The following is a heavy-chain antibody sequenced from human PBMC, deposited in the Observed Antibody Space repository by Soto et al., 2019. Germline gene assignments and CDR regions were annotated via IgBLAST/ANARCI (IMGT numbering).Heavy chain of an antibody. Sequence: QVQLVESGGGVVQPGRSLRLSCAASGFTFSNYGMHWVRQAPGKGLEWVAVIWYDGSNKYYADSVKGRFTISRDNSKNTLSLQMNSLRAEDTAVYYCARRGLVESGFDYWGQGTLVTVSS. CDR2: IWYDGSNK. D-gene: IGHD6-19*01. V-gene: IGHV3-33*01. J-gene: IGHJ4*02. CDR3: ARRGLVESGFDY. CDR1: GFTFSNYG.